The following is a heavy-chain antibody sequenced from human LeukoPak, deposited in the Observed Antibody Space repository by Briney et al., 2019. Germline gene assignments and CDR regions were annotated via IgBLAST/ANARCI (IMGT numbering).Heavy chain of an antibody. V-gene: IGHV3-21*01. CDR3: ARDFLTILGAFDI. Sequence: PGGSLRLSCAAAGFTFSSYNMNWVRQAPGKGLDWVSSISSSSNYIYYADSVKGRFTISRDNAKNSLYLQMNSLRAEDTAVHYCARDFLTILGAFDIWGQGTMVTVSS. D-gene: IGHD3-9*01. CDR2: ISSSSNYI. CDR1: GFTFSSYN. J-gene: IGHJ3*02.